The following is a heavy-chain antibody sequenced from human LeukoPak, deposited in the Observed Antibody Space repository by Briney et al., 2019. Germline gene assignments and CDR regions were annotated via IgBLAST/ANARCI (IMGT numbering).Heavy chain of an antibody. CDR3: ARRYYDSGGYSDH. V-gene: IGHV3-21*01. Sequence: GGSLILSCAASGFTFSSYGMNWVRQAPGKGLEWVSSIGSTSSYIYYADSVKGRFTISRDNAKNSLYLQMNSLRAEDTAVYYCARRYYDSGGYSDHWGQGTLATVSS. CDR1: GFTFSSYG. CDR2: IGSTSSYI. D-gene: IGHD3-22*01. J-gene: IGHJ5*02.